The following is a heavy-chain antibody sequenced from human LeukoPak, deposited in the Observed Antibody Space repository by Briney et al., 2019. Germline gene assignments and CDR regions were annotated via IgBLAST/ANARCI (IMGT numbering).Heavy chain of an antibody. CDR1: GFTVRDNY. Sequence: GGSLRLSCAASGFTVRDNYMSWVRQAPGKGLEWVASIKQDGSEKYYVDSVKGRFTISRDNAKNSLYLQMSSLKAEDTAVYYCARDLVVLPFDIWGQGTMVTVSS. V-gene: IGHV3-7*01. CDR3: ARDLVVLPFDI. CDR2: IKQDGSEK. J-gene: IGHJ3*02. D-gene: IGHD2-15*01.